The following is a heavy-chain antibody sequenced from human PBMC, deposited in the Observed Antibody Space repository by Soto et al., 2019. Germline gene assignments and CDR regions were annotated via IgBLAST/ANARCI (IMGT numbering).Heavy chain of an antibody. V-gene: IGHV3-48*02. D-gene: IGHD3-10*02. CDR3: VRDRDLYRDMFHADL. CDR2: ITIRTGNV. CDR1: GFTIRECS. Sequence: GGSLRLSCKASGFTIRECSMNWVRQAPGKGLEWLAYITIRTGNVLYADSVRGRFTISADNAENSVILQMNSLRDEDSAVYFCVRDRDLYRDMFHADLWGQGTLVTVSS. J-gene: IGHJ4*01.